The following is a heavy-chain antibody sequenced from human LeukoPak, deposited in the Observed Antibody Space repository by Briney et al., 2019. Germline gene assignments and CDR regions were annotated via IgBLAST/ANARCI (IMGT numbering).Heavy chain of an antibody. Sequence: SETLSLTCTVSCGSISSYYWSWIRQPPGKGLEWIGYIYYSGSTNYNPSLKSRVTISVDTSKNQFSLKLSSVTAADTAVYYCASLWDYIKTGDYMDVWGKGTTVTVSS. V-gene: IGHV4-59*01. CDR3: ASLWDYIKTGDYMDV. D-gene: IGHD4-11*01. CDR1: CGSISSYY. CDR2: IYYSGST. J-gene: IGHJ6*03.